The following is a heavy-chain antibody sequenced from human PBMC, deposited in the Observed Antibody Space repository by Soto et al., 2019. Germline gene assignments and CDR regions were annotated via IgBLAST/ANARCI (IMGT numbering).Heavy chain of an antibody. CDR1: GFTFSSYG. CDR2: IWYDGSNK. V-gene: IGHV3-33*01. CDR3: ARDNYGDYGSFDY. D-gene: IGHD4-17*01. Sequence: QVQLVESGGGVVQPGRSLRLSCAASGFTFSSYGMHWVRQAPGKGLEWVAVIWYDGSNKYYADSVKGRFTISRDNSKNTLYLQMNSLRAEDTAVYYCARDNYGDYGSFDYWGQGTLVTVSS. J-gene: IGHJ4*02.